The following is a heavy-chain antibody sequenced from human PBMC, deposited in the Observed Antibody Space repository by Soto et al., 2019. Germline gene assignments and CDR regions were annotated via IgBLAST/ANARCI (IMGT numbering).Heavy chain of an antibody. CDR1: GFTVSSNY. CDR2: IYSGGST. CDR3: ARDRDSSSAVPFGYYGMDV. Sequence: GGSLRLSCASSGFTVSSNYMSLVRQAPGKGLEWVSVIYSGGSTYYADSVKGRFTISRDNSKNTLYLQMNSLRAEDTAVYYCARDRDSSSAVPFGYYGMDVWGQGTTVTVSS. D-gene: IGHD6-6*01. V-gene: IGHV3-53*01. J-gene: IGHJ6*02.